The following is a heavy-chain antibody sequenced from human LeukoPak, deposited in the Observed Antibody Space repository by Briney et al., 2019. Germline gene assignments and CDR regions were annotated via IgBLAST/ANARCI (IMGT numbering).Heavy chain of an antibody. CDR2: ISGYNGNT. CDR3: ARDYHLGSSYDCFDP. D-gene: IGHD2-15*01. CDR1: GYTFTTSG. V-gene: IGHV1-18*01. Sequence: ASVKVSCKASGYTFTTSGISWVRQAHGPGLEWMGWISGYNGNTNYAQKLQGRVTMTTDTSTSTAYMELRSLRSDDTAVYYCARDYHLGSSYDCFDPWGQGTLVTVSS. J-gene: IGHJ5*02.